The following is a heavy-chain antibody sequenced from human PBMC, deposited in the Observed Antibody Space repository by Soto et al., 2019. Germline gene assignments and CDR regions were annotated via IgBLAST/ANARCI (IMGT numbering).Heavy chain of an antibody. J-gene: IGHJ6*02. CDR3: ARGDSTDCSNGVCSFFYNHDMDV. Sequence: GASVKVSCKASGYSFTDYHIHWVRQAPGQGLEWLGRINPKSGGTSTAQKFQGWVTMTTDTSISTAYIELTRLTSDDTAIYYCARGDSTDCSNGVCSFFYNHDMDVWGQGTTVTVS. CDR1: GYSFTDYH. CDR2: INPKSGGT. D-gene: IGHD2-8*01. V-gene: IGHV1-2*04.